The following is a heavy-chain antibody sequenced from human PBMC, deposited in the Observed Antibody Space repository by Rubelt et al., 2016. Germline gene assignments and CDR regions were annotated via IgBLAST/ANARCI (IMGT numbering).Heavy chain of an antibody. V-gene: IGHV4-59*12. J-gene: IGHJ4*02. CDR2: IYYSGST. CDR3: ARESGNFDY. D-gene: IGHD5-12*01. Sequence: QMQLQESGPGLVKPSETLSLTCTVSGGSISSYYWSWIRQPPGKGLEWIGYIYYSGSTYSTPSLKSRFTISGDTSKNQFSLKLSSVTAADTAVYYCARESGNFDYWGQGTLVTVSS. CDR1: GGSISSYY.